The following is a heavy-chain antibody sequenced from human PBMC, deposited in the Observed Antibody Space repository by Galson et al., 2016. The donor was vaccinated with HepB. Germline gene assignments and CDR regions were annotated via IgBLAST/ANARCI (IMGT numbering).Heavy chain of an antibody. CDR1: GFTFSSYS. V-gene: IGHV3-48*01. Sequence: SLRLSCAASGFTFSSYSMDWVRQAPGKGLEWVSYISSSSSTIYSADSVKGRFTISRDNAKNTLYLQMNSLRVEDTAVYYCARSDGGYESSLDYWGQGTLVTVSS. D-gene: IGHD3-16*01. CDR2: ISSSSSTI. J-gene: IGHJ4*02. CDR3: ARSDGGYESSLDY.